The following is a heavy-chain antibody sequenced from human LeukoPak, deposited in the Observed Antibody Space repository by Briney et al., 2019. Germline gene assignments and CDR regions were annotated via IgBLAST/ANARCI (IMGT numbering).Heavy chain of an antibody. V-gene: IGHV4-61*01. CDR3: ARLRGLWLGELLVEY. J-gene: IGHJ4*02. D-gene: IGHD3-10*01. CDR2: IYYSGST. Sequence: PSETLSLTCTVSGGSVSSGSYYWSWIRQPPGKGLEWIGYIYYSGSTNYNPSLKSRVTISVDTSKNQFSLKLSSVTAADTAVYYCARLRGLWLGELLVEYWGQGTLVTVSS. CDR1: GGSVSSGSYY.